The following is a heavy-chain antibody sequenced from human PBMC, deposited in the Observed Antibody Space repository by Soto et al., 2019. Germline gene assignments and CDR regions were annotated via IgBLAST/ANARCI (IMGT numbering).Heavy chain of an antibody. CDR2: INHSGST. D-gene: IGHD1-20*01. J-gene: IGHJ3*02. CDR1: GGSFSGYY. CDR3: AIGGYNWTAGDDSDI. V-gene: IGHV4-34*01. Sequence: PSETLSLTCAVYGGSFSGYYWSWIRQPPGKGLEWIGEINHSGSTNYNPSLKSRVTISVDTSKNQFSLKLSSVTAADTAVYYCAIGGYNWTAGDDSDIWRHATLV.